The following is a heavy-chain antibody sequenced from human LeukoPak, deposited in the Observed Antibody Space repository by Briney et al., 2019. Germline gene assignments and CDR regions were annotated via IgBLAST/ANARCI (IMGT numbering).Heavy chain of an antibody. Sequence: GGSLRLSCAASGFTFSSYGMHWVRQAPGKGLEWVAVISYDGSNKYYADSVKGRFTISRDNSKNTLYLQMNSLRAEGTAVYYCAKDYVYYYDSSGQTPFFDYWGQGTLVTVSS. J-gene: IGHJ4*02. CDR1: GFTFSSYG. D-gene: IGHD3-22*01. CDR2: ISYDGSNK. CDR3: AKDYVYYYDSSGQTPFFDY. V-gene: IGHV3-30*18.